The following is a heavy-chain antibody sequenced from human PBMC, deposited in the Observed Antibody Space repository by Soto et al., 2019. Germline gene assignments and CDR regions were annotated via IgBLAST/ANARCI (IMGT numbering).Heavy chain of an antibody. Sequence: GSLRLSCSASGFSFSNYAMHWVRQAPGKGLEYVSAISNNGGSTYYADSVKGRFTISRDNSKKTLFLQMSSLRADDTAVYYCVKGDGSSWAYYYYGMDVWGQGTTVTVSS. D-gene: IGHD6-13*01. CDR1: GFSFSNYA. J-gene: IGHJ6*02. V-gene: IGHV3-64D*06. CDR3: VKGDGSSWAYYYYGMDV. CDR2: ISNNGGST.